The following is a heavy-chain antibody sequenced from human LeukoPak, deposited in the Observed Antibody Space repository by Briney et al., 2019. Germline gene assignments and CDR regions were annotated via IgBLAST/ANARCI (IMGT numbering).Heavy chain of an antibody. CDR2: INPSGGST. J-gene: IGHJ4*02. Sequence: ASVKVSCKASGYTFTSYYMHWVRQAPGQGLEWMGIINPSGGSTSYAQKFQGSVTMTRDTSTSTVYMELSGLRSEDTAVYYCARDPKKDLIHLDYWGQGTLVTVSS. CDR1: GYTFTSYY. CDR3: ARDPKKDLIHLDY. V-gene: IGHV1-46*01. D-gene: IGHD2-8*01.